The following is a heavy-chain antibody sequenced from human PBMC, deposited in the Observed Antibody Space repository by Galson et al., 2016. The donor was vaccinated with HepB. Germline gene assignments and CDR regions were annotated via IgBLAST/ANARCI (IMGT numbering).Heavy chain of an antibody. CDR2: ITRSADLI. CDR3: ARDDLVSDCGDCYAVHFDF. CDR1: GFSFSSYA. Sequence: SLRLSCAASGFSFSSYAMNWVRQAPGKGLEWIAYITRSADLIYYADSVKGLFIISRDNAKRSLYLQMHSLRDEDTAVYYCARDDLVSDCGDCYAVHFDFWGQGTLVTVSS. J-gene: IGHJ4*02. D-gene: IGHD2-21*02. V-gene: IGHV3-48*03.